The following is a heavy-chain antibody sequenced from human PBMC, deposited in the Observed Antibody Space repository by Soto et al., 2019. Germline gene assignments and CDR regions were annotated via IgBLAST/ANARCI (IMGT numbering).Heavy chain of an antibody. V-gene: IGHV3-23*01. CDR1: GFAFRDFA. D-gene: IGHD3-22*01. CDR3: AKGGSSDYSPLDF. Sequence: GGSLRLSCASSGFAFRDFAMILVRQAPGKGLEWVSAITGSGTNTYYAGSVKGRVTISRDNSNNTLWLQMDRLRAEDTAIYYCAKGGSSDYSPLDFCGQGTPVTVSS. J-gene: IGHJ4*02. CDR2: ITGSGTNT.